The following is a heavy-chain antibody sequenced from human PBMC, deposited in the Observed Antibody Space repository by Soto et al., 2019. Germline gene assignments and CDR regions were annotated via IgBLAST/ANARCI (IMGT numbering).Heavy chain of an antibody. CDR2: ISSTTNYI. CDR1: VFTFTRYS. J-gene: IGHJ4*02. CDR3: ARESEDLTSNFDY. V-gene: IGHV3-21*01. Sequence: GGSLRLCCAASVFTFTRYSMNWVREAPGKGLEWVSSISSTTNYIYYADSMKGRFTVSRDNAKNSVYLDMNSLSAEDTAVYYCARESEDLTSNFDYWGQGTLVTVSS.